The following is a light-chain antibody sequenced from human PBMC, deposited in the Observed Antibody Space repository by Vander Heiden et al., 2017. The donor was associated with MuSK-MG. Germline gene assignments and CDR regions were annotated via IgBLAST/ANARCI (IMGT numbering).Light chain of an antibody. CDR2: GAS. Sequence: EIVLTPSPGSLSLSPGERVTLSCRASRSVGSNYVAWYQQKPGQAPRLLIYGASSRATGIPDRFSSSGSGTDFILTISRLEPEDSAVFYCQQYGTSRWTFGLGTKV. CDR1: RSVGSNY. J-gene: IGKJ1*01. V-gene: IGKV3-20*01. CDR3: QQYGTSRWT.